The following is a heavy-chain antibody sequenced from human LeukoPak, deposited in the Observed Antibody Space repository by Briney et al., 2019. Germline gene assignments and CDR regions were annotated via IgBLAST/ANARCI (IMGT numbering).Heavy chain of an antibody. D-gene: IGHD2-2*01. CDR3: LRPSGPAGFDI. J-gene: IGHJ3*02. Sequence: ASVKVSCKASGYTFTSYYMHWVRQAPGQGLEWMGIINPSGGSTSYAQKFQGRVTMTRDTSTSTVYMELSSLRSEDTAVYYCLRPSGPAGFDIWGQGTMVTVSS. CDR2: INPSGGST. V-gene: IGHV1-46*01. CDR1: GYTFTSYY.